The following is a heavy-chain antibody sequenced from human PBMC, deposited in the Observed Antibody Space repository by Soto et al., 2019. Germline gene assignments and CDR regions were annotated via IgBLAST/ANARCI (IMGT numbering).Heavy chain of an antibody. V-gene: IGHV4-59*12. Sequence: NPSETLSLTCTVSGGSITSYYWSWIRQPPGKGLEWIGYIYYSGSTNYNPSLKSRVTISVDTSKNQFSLKLSSVTAADTAVYYCARDTIFQHWGQGTLVTVSS. CDR1: GGSITSYY. CDR2: IYYSGST. CDR3: ARDTIFQH. J-gene: IGHJ1*01. D-gene: IGHD3-10*01.